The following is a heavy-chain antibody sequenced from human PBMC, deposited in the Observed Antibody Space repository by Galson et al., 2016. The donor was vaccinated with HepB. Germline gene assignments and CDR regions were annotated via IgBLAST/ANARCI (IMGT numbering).Heavy chain of an antibody. D-gene: IGHD3-3*01. Sequence: SLRLSCAASGFTFSRFWMSWVRQAPGKGLEWVANIKQDGSEKHYADAVKGLFTISRDNANHSLYLQLNSLIVEDTAVYYCARDRDFPDGHPDPFDCWGQGTVVTVS. CDR1: GFTFSRFW. CDR2: IKQDGSEK. J-gene: IGHJ4*02. V-gene: IGHV3-7*03. CDR3: ARDRDFPDGHPDPFDC.